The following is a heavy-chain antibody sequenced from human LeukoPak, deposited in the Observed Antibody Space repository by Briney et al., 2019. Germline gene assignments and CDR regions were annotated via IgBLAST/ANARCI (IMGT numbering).Heavy chain of an antibody. J-gene: IGHJ4*02. V-gene: IGHV4-39*01. CDR3: ARQVVAVAGTGHFDY. Sequence: SETLSLTCTVSGGSIRSSSYYWGWIRQPPGKGLEWIGYIYYSGSTYYNASLKSRGTISVDTSKNQFSLKLNSVTAADTAVYFCARQVVAVAGTGHFDYWGQGTLVTVSS. CDR1: GGSIRSSSYY. D-gene: IGHD6-19*01. CDR2: IYYSGST.